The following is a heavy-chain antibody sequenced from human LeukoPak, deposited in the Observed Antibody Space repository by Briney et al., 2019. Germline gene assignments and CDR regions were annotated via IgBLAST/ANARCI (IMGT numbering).Heavy chain of an antibody. D-gene: IGHD3-22*01. J-gene: IGHJ5*02. Sequence: SVKVSCKASGGTFSSYAISWVRQAPGQGLEWMGGIIPIFGTANYAQKFQGRVTITADESTSTAFMELSSLRSEDTAVYYCARVSAEVSHYYDSSGYYRTWGQGTLVTVSS. CDR1: GGTFSSYA. CDR3: ARVSAEVSHYYDSSGYYRT. CDR2: IIPIFGTA. V-gene: IGHV1-69*13.